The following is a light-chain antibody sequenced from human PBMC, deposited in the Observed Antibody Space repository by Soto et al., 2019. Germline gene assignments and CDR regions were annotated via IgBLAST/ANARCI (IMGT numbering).Light chain of an antibody. CDR2: DTS. V-gene: IGKV3-11*01. CDR1: QSVSRY. J-gene: IGKJ5*01. CDR3: QQRQYWPPIT. Sequence: VLTQSPATLSLSPGERATLSCRASQSVSRYLAWYKQKPGQAPRLLIYDTSNMATDIPARFSGSGSGTDFTLNISSLEPEDFAIYYCQQRQYWPPITFGQGTRLDIK.